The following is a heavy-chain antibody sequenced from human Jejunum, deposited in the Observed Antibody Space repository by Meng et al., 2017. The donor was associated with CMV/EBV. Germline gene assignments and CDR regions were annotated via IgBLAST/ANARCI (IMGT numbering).Heavy chain of an antibody. CDR1: STYA. Sequence: STYAMHWVRQAPGTGLEWVAFIRYGTSGNYADSVKGRFTISRDNSKKTVSLQMNSLKPEDTAVYYCTKDKEYCSSSSCQKFYFESWGQGTLVTVSS. CDR3: TKDKEYCSSSSCQKFYFES. CDR2: IRYGTSGN. V-gene: IGHV3-30*02. D-gene: IGHD2-2*01. J-gene: IGHJ4*02.